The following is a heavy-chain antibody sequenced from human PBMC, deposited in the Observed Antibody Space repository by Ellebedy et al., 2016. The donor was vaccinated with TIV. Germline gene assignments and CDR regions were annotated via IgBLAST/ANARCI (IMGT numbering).Heavy chain of an antibody. V-gene: IGHV4-59*01. CDR2: IYYGRST. J-gene: IGHJ5*02. CDR3: ARDSAPYGSGSPGWFDP. Sequence: MPSETLSLTCTVSGGSISSYYWSWIRPPPGKGLGWIGYIYYGRSTNYNPSLKSRVTISVDKSKNQSSLKLSSVTAADTAVYYCARDSAPYGSGSPGWFDPWGQGTLVTVSS. CDR1: GGSISSYY. D-gene: IGHD3-10*01.